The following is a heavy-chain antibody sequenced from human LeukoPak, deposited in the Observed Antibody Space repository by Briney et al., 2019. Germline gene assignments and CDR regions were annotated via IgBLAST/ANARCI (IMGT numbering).Heavy chain of an antibody. CDR3: ARGDSSGWYYFDY. CDR2: ISYDGSNK. D-gene: IGHD6-19*01. Sequence: GGSLRLSCAASGFTFSSYAMHWVRQAPGKGLEWVAVISYDGSNKYYADSVKGRFTISRDNSKNALYLQMNSLRAEDTAVYYCARGDSSGWYYFDYWGQGTLVTVSS. V-gene: IGHV3-30-3*01. J-gene: IGHJ4*02. CDR1: GFTFSSYA.